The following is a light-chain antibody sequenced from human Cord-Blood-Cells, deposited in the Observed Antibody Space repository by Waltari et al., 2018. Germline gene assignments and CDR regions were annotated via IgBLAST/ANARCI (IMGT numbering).Light chain of an antibody. Sequence: SSELTQDPAVSVPLGQTVRITCPGDSLRSYYARWYQQKPGQAPVLVIYGKNNRPSGIPDRCSGSSSGNTASLTITGAQAEDEADYYCNSRDSSGNHLVFGGGTKLTVL. CDR2: GKN. J-gene: IGLJ3*02. V-gene: IGLV3-19*01. CDR1: SLRSYY. CDR3: NSRDSSGNHLV.